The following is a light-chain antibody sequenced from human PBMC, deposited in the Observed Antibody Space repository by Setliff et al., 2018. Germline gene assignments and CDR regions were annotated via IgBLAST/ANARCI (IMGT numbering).Light chain of an antibody. V-gene: IGLV1-44*01. CDR2: RDN. Sequence: QSVLTQPPSASGTPGQRVTVSCSGNSPNIGRHSLSWYQQFPGTAPTLIIYRDNQRPSGVPARFSGSKSGTSASLAISGLQSEDEADYHCASWDDNLSGWVFGGGTKVTVL. CDR1: SPNIGRHS. CDR3: ASWDDNLSGWV. J-gene: IGLJ3*02.